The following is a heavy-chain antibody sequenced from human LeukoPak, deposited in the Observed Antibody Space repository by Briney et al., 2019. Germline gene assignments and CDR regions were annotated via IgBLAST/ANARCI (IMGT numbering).Heavy chain of an antibody. CDR2: ISSSGSTI. V-gene: IGHV3-11*01. CDR1: GFTFSDYY. D-gene: IGHD2-2*01. Sequence: PGGSLRLSCAASGFTFSDYYMSWIRQAPGKGLEWVSYISSSGSTIYYADSVKGRFTISRGNAKNSLYLQMNSLRAEDTAVYYCARDREYQLLSQGAFDIWGQGTMVTVSS. J-gene: IGHJ3*02. CDR3: ARDREYQLLSQGAFDI.